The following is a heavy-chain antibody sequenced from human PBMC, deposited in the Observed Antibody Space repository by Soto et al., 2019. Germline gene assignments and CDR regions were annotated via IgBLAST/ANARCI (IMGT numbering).Heavy chain of an antibody. Sequence: QVQLVQSGAEVKKPGSSVKVSCKASGGTFSSYAISWVRQAPGQGLEWMGGIIPIFGTANYAQKFQGRVTITADESTSTAYMELSSLRSKDTAVYYCARGLDPYYYDSSGYYLTFDYWGQGTLVTVSS. CDR3: ARGLDPYYYDSSGYYLTFDY. J-gene: IGHJ4*02. V-gene: IGHV1-69*01. CDR1: GGTFSSYA. CDR2: IIPIFGTA. D-gene: IGHD3-22*01.